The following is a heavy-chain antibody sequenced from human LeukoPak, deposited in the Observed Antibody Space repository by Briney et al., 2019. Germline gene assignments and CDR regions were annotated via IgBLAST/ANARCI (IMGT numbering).Heavy chain of an antibody. CDR3: ARDFYGSGSHRYFDL. CDR1: GITFSKVW. CDR2: IKRKTDGGTT. Sequence: GGSLRLSCAASGITFSKVWMSWVRQAPGKGLEWVGRIKRKTDGGTTDYAAPVKGRFTISRDDSKNTLYLQMNSLKTEDTAVYYCARDFYGSGSHRYFDLWGRGTLVTVSS. D-gene: IGHD3-10*01. J-gene: IGHJ2*01. V-gene: IGHV3-15*01.